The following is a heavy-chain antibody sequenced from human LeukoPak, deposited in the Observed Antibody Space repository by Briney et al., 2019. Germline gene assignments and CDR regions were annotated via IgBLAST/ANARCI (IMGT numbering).Heavy chain of an antibody. CDR3: VRDPLYDSSGYVGY. J-gene: IGHJ4*02. D-gene: IGHD3-22*01. CDR2: IKQDRSEK. CDR1: GFTFTDSW. V-gene: IGHV3-7*01. Sequence: GGSLRLSCADSGFTFTDSWMSSVRQAPGKGLELVANIKQDRSEKYYVDSVKGRFTISRDNAKNSVYLQMNSLRAEDTAVYYCVRDPLYDSSGYVGYWGQGTLVTVSS.